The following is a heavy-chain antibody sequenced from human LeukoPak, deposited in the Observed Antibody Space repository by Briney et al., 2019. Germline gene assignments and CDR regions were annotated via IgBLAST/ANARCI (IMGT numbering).Heavy chain of an antibody. CDR2: ISGSGGST. CDR3: ANFPPNYYDSSGYHDY. D-gene: IGHD3-22*01. V-gene: IGHV3-23*01. CDR1: GLTFSSYG. J-gene: IGHJ4*02. Sequence: GGSLRLSCAASGLTFSSYGMHWVRQAPGKGLEWVSAISGSGGSTYYADSVKGRFTISRDNSKNTLYLQMNSLRAEDTAVYYCANFPPNYYDSSGYHDYWGQGTLVTVSS.